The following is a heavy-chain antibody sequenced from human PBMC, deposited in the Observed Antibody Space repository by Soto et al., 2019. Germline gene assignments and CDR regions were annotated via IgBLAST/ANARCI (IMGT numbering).Heavy chain of an antibody. CDR2: IKQDGSEK. D-gene: IGHD3-3*01. J-gene: IGHJ6*02. V-gene: IGHV3-7*03. Sequence: GGSLRLSCAASGFTFSSYWMSWVRQAPGKGLEWVANIKQDGSEKYYVDSVKGRFTISRDNAKNSLYLQMNSLRAEDTAVYYCARGRYYDFWSGYYAYYYYGMDVWGQGTTVTVSS. CDR3: ARGRYYDFWSGYYAYYYYGMDV. CDR1: GFTFSSYW.